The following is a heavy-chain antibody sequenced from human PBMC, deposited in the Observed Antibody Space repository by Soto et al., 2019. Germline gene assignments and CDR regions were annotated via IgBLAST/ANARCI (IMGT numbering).Heavy chain of an antibody. V-gene: IGHV3-53*01. CDR3: ARQRTPREYFQH. CDR2: IYSGGST. CDR1: GFTVSSNY. J-gene: IGHJ1*01. D-gene: IGHD1-7*01. Sequence: GGSLRLSCAASGFTVSSNYMSWVRQAPGKGLEWVSVIYSGGSTYYADSVKGRFTISRDNSKNTLYLQMNSLRAEDTAVYYCARQRTPREYFQHWGQGTLVTVSS.